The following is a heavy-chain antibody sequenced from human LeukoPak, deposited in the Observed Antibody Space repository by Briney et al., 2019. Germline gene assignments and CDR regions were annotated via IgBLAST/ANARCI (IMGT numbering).Heavy chain of an antibody. V-gene: IGHV4-61*02. Sequence: SETLSLTCTVSGGSISSGSYYWSWIRQPAGKGLEWVGRIYTSGSTNYNPSLRSRVTISVDTSKNQFSLKLSSVTAADTAVYYCARVGSKDYYDSSGYYYGAFDIWGQGTMVTVSS. J-gene: IGHJ3*02. D-gene: IGHD3-22*01. CDR3: ARVGSKDYYDSSGYYYGAFDI. CDR1: GGSISSGSYY. CDR2: IYTSGST.